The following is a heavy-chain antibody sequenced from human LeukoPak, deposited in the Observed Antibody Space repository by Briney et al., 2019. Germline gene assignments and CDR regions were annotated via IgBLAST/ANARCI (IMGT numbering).Heavy chain of an antibody. Sequence: KSAETLSLTCTVSGGSISSFYWSWIRQPPGKGLEYIGYIFYTGTTNCNPSLQSRVTISVDTSKNQFSLTLRSVTAADTAVYYCARRTTPRRGEFDYWGQGTLVTVPS. CDR2: IFYTGTT. V-gene: IGHV4-59*08. CDR3: ARRTTPRRGEFDY. J-gene: IGHJ4*02. D-gene: IGHD2-15*01. CDR1: GGSISSFY.